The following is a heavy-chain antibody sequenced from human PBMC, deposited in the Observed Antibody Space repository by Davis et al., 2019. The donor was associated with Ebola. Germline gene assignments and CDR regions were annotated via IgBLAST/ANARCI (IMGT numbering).Heavy chain of an antibody. J-gene: IGHJ5*02. V-gene: IGHV3-48*03. CDR2: ISSSGSTI. CDR1: GFTFSSYE. Sequence: GESLKISCAASGFTFSSYEMNWVRQAPGKGLEWVSYISSSGSTIYYADSVKGRFTISRDNAKNSLYLQMNSLRAEDTAVYYCAREVSIVVVPAAIDWFDPWGQGTLVTVSS. CDR3: AREVSIVVVPAAIDWFDP. D-gene: IGHD2-2*02.